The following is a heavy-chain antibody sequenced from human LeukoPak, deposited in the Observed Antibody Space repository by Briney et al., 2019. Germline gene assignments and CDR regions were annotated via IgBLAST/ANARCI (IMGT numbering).Heavy chain of an antibody. CDR1: GFTFSSYA. D-gene: IGHD2-2*01. CDR3: AKDIPYCSSTSCPGYFDY. CDR2: ISGSGGST. V-gene: IGHV3-23*01. J-gene: IGHJ4*02. Sequence: GGSLRLSCAASGFTFSSYAMSWVRQAPGKGLEWVSAISGSGGSTYYADSVEGRFTISRDNSKNTLYLQMNSLRAEDTAVYYCAKDIPYCSSTSCPGYFDYWGQGTLVTVSS.